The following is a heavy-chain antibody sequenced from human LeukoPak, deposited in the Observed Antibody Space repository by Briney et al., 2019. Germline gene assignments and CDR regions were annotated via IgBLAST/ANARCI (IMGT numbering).Heavy chain of an antibody. CDR1: GFTFSSYW. CDR3: ARVWGTWELYFDY. V-gene: IGHV3-7*01. D-gene: IGHD1-26*01. J-gene: IGHJ4*02. Sequence: PGGSLRLSCAASGFTFSSYWMSWVRQAPGKGLEWVANIKQDGSEKYYVDSVKGRFTISRDNAKNSLYLQMNSLRAEDTAVYYCARVWGTWELYFDYWGQGTLVTVSS. CDR2: IKQDGSEK.